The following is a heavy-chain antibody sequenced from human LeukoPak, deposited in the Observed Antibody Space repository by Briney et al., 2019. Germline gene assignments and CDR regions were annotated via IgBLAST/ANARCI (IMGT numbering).Heavy chain of an antibody. J-gene: IGHJ5*02. D-gene: IGHD6-13*01. CDR1: GGSISSYY. CDR3: ARDKAGYSSSWYDNWFDP. V-gene: IGHV4-4*07. Sequence: SETLPLTCTVSGGSISSYYWSWIRQPAGKGLEGIGRIYTSGSTNYNPSLKSRVTMSVDTSKNQFSLKLSSVTAADTAVYYCARDKAGYSSSWYDNWFDPWGQGTLVTVSS. CDR2: IYTSGST.